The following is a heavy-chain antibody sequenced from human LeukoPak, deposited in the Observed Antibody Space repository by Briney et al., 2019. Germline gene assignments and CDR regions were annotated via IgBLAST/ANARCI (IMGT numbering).Heavy chain of an antibody. J-gene: IGHJ3*02. Sequence: SGGSLRLSCAASGFTFISYSMIWVRQAPGKGLEWVSSISSSSSYILYADSVKGRFTTSRDNAKNSLYLQMNSLRAEDTGVYYCARPYYGDYVNGGAFDIWGQGTMVTVSS. CDR3: ARPYYGDYVNGGAFDI. CDR1: GFTFISYS. CDR2: ISSSSSYI. D-gene: IGHD4-17*01. V-gene: IGHV3-21*01.